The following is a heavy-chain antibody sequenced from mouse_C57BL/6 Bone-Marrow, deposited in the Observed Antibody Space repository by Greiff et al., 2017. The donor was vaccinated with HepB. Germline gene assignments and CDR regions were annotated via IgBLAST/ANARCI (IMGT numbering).Heavy chain of an antibody. V-gene: IGHV1-36*01. J-gene: IGHJ1*03. Sequence: VQLQQSGPVLVKPGPSVKISCKASGFTFTDYYMHWVKQSHGKSLEWIGLVYPYNGGTSYNQKFKGKATLTVDTSSSTAYMELNSLTSEDSAVYYCASFYYYGSSYEYFDVWGTGTTVTVSS. D-gene: IGHD1-1*01. CDR2: VYPYNGGT. CDR3: ASFYYYGSSYEYFDV. CDR1: GFTFTDYY.